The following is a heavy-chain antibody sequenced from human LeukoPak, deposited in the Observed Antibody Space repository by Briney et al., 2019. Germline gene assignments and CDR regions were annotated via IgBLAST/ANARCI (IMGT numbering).Heavy chain of an antibody. J-gene: IGHJ5*02. CDR3: AREDSASGRGLGS. D-gene: IGHD3-10*01. CDR2: ISTTETT. Sequence: AETLSLTCTVSGGSISSYCWTWIRQPAGKGLEWIGRISTTETTHYSPSLKNRVNMSVDTPKNQFSLKMTSVSAADTAIYYCAREDSASGRGLGSWGQGTLVTVSS. CDR1: GGSISSYC. V-gene: IGHV4-4*07.